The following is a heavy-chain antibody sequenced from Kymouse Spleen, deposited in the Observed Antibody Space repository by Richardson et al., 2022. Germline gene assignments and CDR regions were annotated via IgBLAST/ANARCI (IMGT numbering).Heavy chain of an antibody. CDR1: GFTFSSYG. V-gene: IGHV3-33*01. CDR2: IWYDGSNK. Sequence: QVQLVESGGGVVQPGRSLRLSCAASGFTFSSYGMHWVRQAPGKGLEWVAVIWYDGSNKYYADSVKGRFTISRDNSKNTLYLQMNSLRAEDTAVYYCARDGEQLVFDYWGQGTLVTVSS. CDR3: ARDGEQLVFDY. J-gene: IGHJ4*02. D-gene: IGHD6-6*01.